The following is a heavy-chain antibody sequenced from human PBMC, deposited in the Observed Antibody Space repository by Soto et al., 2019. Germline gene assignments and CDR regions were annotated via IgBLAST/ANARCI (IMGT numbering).Heavy chain of an antibody. CDR1: SGSISSYY. CDR3: AAGDYLTFFSYREIKWFDP. J-gene: IGHJ5*02. V-gene: IGHV4-59*01. Sequence: PSETLPLTCTVSSGSISSYYWSWIRQPPGKGLEWIGYIHYTGNTNSNPSLKGRVTLSIDPSWNQFSLKLRSVTAADTAVYYCAAGDYLTFFSYREIKWFDPWVQGTLVTSSS. D-gene: IGHD5-12*01. CDR2: IHYTGNT.